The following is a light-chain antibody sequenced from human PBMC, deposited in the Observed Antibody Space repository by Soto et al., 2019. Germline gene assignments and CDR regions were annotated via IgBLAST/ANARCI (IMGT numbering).Light chain of an antibody. J-gene: IGKJ4*01. Sequence: DIQLTQSPSFLSASVGDRVTITCRAGQGISSYFAWYQQKPGKAPKLLIYAASTLQSGVPSRFSGSGSGTEFTLTISSLQPEDFATYYCQQLNSYPLTFGGGTKVEIK. CDR3: QQLNSYPLT. V-gene: IGKV1-9*01. CDR1: QGISSY. CDR2: AAS.